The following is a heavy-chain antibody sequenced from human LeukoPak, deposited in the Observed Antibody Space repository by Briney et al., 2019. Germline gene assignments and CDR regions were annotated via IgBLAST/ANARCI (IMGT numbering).Heavy chain of an antibody. J-gene: IGHJ5*02. CDR3: ARVQTGTTNWFDP. CDR1: GFTLSTYW. D-gene: IGHD1-1*01. V-gene: IGHV3-7*04. CDR2: INRDGSGK. Sequence: GGSLRLSCAASGFTLSTYWMSWVRQAPGKGLEWVANINRDGSGKYYVDSVRGRFTISRDNAKNSLYLQMNSLRAEDTAVYYCARVQTGTTNWFDPWGQGTLVTVSS.